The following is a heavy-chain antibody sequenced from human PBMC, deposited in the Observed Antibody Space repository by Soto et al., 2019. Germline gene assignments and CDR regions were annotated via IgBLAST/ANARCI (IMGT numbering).Heavy chain of an antibody. Sequence: GGSLRLSCAASGFTFSSYAMHWVRQAPGKGLEWVAVISYDGSNKYYADSVKGRFTISRDNSKNTLYLQMNSLRAEDTAVYYCARELAAAGMGGYWGQGTLVTVSS. D-gene: IGHD6-13*01. CDR2: ISYDGSNK. J-gene: IGHJ4*02. V-gene: IGHV3-30-3*01. CDR3: ARELAAAGMGGY. CDR1: GFTFSSYA.